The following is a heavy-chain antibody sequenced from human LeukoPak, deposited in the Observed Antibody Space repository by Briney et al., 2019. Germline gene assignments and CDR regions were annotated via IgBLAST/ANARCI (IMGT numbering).Heavy chain of an antibody. CDR3: ARDGSYYDSSGYPLTLDY. CDR1: GYTFTSYG. J-gene: IGHJ4*02. V-gene: IGHV1-18*01. CDR2: ISAYNGNT. D-gene: IGHD3-22*01. Sequence: ASVKVSCKASGYTFTSYGISWVRQAPGQGLEWMGWISAYNGNTNYAQKLQGRVTMTTVTSTSTAYMELRSLRSDDTAVYYCARDGSYYDSSGYPLTLDYWGQGTLVTVSS.